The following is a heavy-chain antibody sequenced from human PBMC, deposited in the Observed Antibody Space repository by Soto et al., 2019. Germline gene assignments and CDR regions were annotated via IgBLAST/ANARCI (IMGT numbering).Heavy chain of an antibody. J-gene: IGHJ6*02. CDR1: GYAFTSYG. CDR3: ARGIYYYYGMDV. V-gene: IGHV1-18*01. CDR2: ISAYNGNT. Sequence: GASVNVYCKAAGYAFTSYGISWVRQAPGQGLEWMGWISAYNGNTNYAQKLQGRVTMTTDTSTSTAYMELRSLRSDDTAVYYCARGIYYYYGMDVWGQGTTVTVSS.